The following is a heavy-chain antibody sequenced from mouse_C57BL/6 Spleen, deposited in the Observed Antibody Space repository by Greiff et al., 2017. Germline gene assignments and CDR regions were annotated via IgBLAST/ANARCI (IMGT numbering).Heavy chain of an antibody. D-gene: IGHD2-3*01. Sequence: EVKLMESGGGLVKPGGSLKLSCAASGFTFSDYGMHWVRQAPEKGLEWVAYISSGSSTIYYADTVEGRFTISRDNAKNTLFLQMTSLRSEDTGMYYCARTGYSYFDYWGQGTTLTVSS. V-gene: IGHV5-17*01. CDR1: GFTFSDYG. CDR3: ARTGYSYFDY. CDR2: ISSGSSTI. J-gene: IGHJ2*01.